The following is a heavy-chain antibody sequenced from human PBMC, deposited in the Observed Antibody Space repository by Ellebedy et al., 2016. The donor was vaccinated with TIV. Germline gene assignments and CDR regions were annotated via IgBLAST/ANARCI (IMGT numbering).Heavy chain of an antibody. Sequence: GESLKISXAASGFTFSSYSMSWVRQAPGKGLEWVSAISGSGGSTYYADSVKGRFTISRDNSKNTLYLQMNSLRAEDTAVYYCAAPGGYGYRYYYYYMDVWGKGTTVTVSS. J-gene: IGHJ6*03. CDR3: AAPGGYGYRYYYYYMDV. CDR2: ISGSGGST. V-gene: IGHV3-23*01. CDR1: GFTFSSYS. D-gene: IGHD5-18*01.